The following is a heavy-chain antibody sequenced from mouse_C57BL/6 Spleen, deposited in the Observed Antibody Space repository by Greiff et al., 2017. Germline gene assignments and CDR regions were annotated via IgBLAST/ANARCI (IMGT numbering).Heavy chain of an antibody. Sequence: QVQLKESGPGILQPSQTLSLTCSFSGFSLSTFGMGVGWIRQPSGKGLEWLAHIWWDDDKYYNPALKSRLTIYKDTSKNQVFLKIANVDTADTATYYCARMAYYSNYWYFDVWGTGTTVTVSS. CDR1: GFSLSTFGMG. D-gene: IGHD2-5*01. CDR2: IWWDDDK. J-gene: IGHJ1*03. V-gene: IGHV8-8*01. CDR3: ARMAYYSNYWYFDV.